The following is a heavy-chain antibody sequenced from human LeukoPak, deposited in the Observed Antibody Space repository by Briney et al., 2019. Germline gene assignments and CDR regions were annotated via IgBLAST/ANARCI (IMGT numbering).Heavy chain of an antibody. Sequence: ASVKVTFKASGYTFTSHYIHWLRQAPGQGQKWMGMINPGGDSTSYAQKFQDRVSMTMDTSTSTVYMELSSLISADTAVYYCARQPRDISSWYYFDNWGQGTLVTVSS. D-gene: IGHD6-13*01. CDR2: INPGGDST. J-gene: IGHJ4*02. CDR1: GYTFTSHY. CDR3: ARQPRDISSWYYFDN. V-gene: IGHV1-46*01.